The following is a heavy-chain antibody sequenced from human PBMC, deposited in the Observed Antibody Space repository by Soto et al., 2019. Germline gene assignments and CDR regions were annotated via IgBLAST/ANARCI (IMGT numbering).Heavy chain of an antibody. V-gene: IGHV4-34*01. J-gene: IGHJ4*02. CDR1: GGSFSGYY. Sequence: QVQLQQWGAGLLKPSETLSLTCAVYGGSFSGYYWSWIRQPPGKGLEWIGEINHSGSTNYNPSLMSRVTISVDTSKNQFSLKLSSVTAADTAVYYCARAALLYCSGGSCYSFDYWGQGTLVTVSS. CDR3: ARAALLYCSGGSCYSFDY. D-gene: IGHD2-15*01. CDR2: INHSGST.